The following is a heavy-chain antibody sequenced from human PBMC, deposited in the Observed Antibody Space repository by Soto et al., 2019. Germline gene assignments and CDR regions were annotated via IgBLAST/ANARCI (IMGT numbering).Heavy chain of an antibody. CDR1: GFTFSNYG. Sequence: QVQLLESGGGVVQPGRSLRLSCVASGFTFSNYGMHWVRQAPGKGLEWVAVISNGGSNKYYADSVKGRFTISRDNSKNTLYLQMNSLRAKDTAVYYCAKDLWFGESLKYYFDYWGQGILVTVSS. CDR3: AKDLWFGESLKYYFDY. J-gene: IGHJ4*02. D-gene: IGHD3-10*01. V-gene: IGHV3-30*18. CDR2: ISNGGSNK.